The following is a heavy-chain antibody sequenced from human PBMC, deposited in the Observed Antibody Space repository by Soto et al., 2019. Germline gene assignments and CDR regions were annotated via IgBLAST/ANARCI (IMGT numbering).Heavy chain of an antibody. J-gene: IGHJ3*02. CDR1: GFTFSPYS. Sequence: EELLVESGGGLVQPGGSLRLSCTASGFTFSPYSMNWVRQAPGKGLKWVSYIGSRSTTTYYTDSVKGRFTISRDNAKNSLYLQMDNLRVEDTAVYYCARSAGRYSGYDDAIDIWGQGTLVTVSS. D-gene: IGHD5-12*01. CDR2: IGSRSTTT. CDR3: ARSAGRYSGYDDAIDI. V-gene: IGHV3-48*01.